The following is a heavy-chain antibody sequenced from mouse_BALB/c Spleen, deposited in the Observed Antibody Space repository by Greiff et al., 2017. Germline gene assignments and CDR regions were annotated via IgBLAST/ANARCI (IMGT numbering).Heavy chain of an antibody. J-gene: IGHJ4*01. CDR2: IDPENGDT. D-gene: IGHD3-1*01. CDR1: GFNIKDYY. CDR3: NAWRAARATDAMDY. V-gene: IGHV14-4*02. Sequence: EVQLQQSGAELVRSGASVKLSCTASGFNIKDYYMHWVKQRPEQGLEWIGWIDPENGDTEYAPKFQGKATMTADTSSNTAYLQLSSLTSEDTAVYYCNAWRAARATDAMDYWGQGTSVTVSS.